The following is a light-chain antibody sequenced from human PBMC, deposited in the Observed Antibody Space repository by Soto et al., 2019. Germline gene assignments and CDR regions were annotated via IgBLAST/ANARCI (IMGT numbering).Light chain of an antibody. CDR3: QQYGSSSIT. CDR2: DAS. J-gene: IGKJ5*01. V-gene: IGKV3-20*01. Sequence: SPGTLSLSPGERATLTCRASQSVSSSYLAWYQQKPGQAPRLLIYDASSRATGISDRFSGSGSGTDFTLTISRLEPEDFAMYYCQQYGSSSITFGQGTRLEIK. CDR1: QSVSSSY.